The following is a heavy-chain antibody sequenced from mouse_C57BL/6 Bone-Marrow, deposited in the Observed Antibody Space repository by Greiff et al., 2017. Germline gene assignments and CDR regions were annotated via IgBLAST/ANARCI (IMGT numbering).Heavy chain of an antibody. CDR1: GYAFSSYW. Sequence: QVQLQQSGAELVKPGASVKISCKASGYAFSSYWMNWVKQRPGKGLEWIGQIYPGDGDTNYNGKFKGKATLTADKSSRTAYLQRSRLPSEASAVYFCARSSPRYWYFDVWGTGTTVTVSS. CDR3: ARSSPRYWYFDV. J-gene: IGHJ1*03. V-gene: IGHV1-80*01. D-gene: IGHD6-1*01. CDR2: IYPGDGDT.